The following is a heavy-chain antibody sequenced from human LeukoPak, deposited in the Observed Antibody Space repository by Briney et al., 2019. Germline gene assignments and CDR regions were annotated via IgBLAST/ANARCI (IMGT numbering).Heavy chain of an antibody. J-gene: IGHJ5*02. Sequence: GGSLRLSCAASGFTFSSYDVHWVRQPTGKGLEWVSGIGTAGDTYYSGSVKGRFTISRENAKNSFYLQMNSLRAGDTAVYYCAKYLRFDPWGQGTLVTVSS. CDR1: GFTFSSYD. V-gene: IGHV3-13*04. CDR3: AKYLRFDP. CDR2: IGTAGDT. D-gene: IGHD2/OR15-2a*01.